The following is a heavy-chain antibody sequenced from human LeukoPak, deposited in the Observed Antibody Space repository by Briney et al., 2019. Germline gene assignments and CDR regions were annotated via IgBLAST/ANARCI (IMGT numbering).Heavy chain of an antibody. CDR2: IIPISGTA. D-gene: IGHD6-13*01. Sequence: ASVKVSCKASGGTFSSYAISWVRQAPGQGLEWMGGIIPISGTANYAQKFQGRVTITADESTSTAYMELSSLRSEDTAVYYCAGETGYSSSWYLDWGQGTLVTVSS. J-gene: IGHJ4*02. CDR3: AGETGYSSSWYLD. V-gene: IGHV1-69*13. CDR1: GGTFSSYA.